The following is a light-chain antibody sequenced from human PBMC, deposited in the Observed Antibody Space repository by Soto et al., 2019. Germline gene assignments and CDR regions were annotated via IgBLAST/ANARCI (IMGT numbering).Light chain of an antibody. V-gene: IGKV1-9*01. Sequence: EIQLTQSPSFLSASLGERVTITCRASQGISSSLAWYQQKPGKASKLLIYAASTLHSGVPSRFSGSGSGTEFTLTISSLQPEDFATYYCQQFNSYPLTFGGGTKVEIK. CDR2: AAS. CDR1: QGISSS. CDR3: QQFNSYPLT. J-gene: IGKJ4*01.